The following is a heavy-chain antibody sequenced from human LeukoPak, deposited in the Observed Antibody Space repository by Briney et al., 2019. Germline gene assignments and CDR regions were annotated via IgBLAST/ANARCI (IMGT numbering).Heavy chain of an antibody. CDR1: GYAFTGYY. CDR2: INPNSGGT. J-gene: IGHJ4*02. CDR3: ARGQAHCGGDCYGY. Sequence: ASVKVSCKASGYAFTGYYMHWVRQAPGQGLEWMGWINPNSGGTNYAQKFQGRVTMTRDTSISTAYMELSSLRSEDTAVYYCARGQAHCGGDCYGYWGQGTLVTVSS. D-gene: IGHD2-21*02. V-gene: IGHV1-2*02.